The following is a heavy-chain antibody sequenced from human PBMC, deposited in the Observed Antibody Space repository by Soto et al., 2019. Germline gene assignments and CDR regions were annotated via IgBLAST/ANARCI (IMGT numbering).Heavy chain of an antibody. J-gene: IGHJ3*02. CDR1: GFTFSSYG. CDR2: ISYDGSNK. D-gene: IGHD3-22*01. V-gene: IGHV3-30*18. CDR3: AKDLGYYDSSGYLALDAFDI. Sequence: GGSLRLSCAASGFTFSSYGMHWVRQAPGKGLEWVAVISYDGSNKYYADSVKGRFTISRDNSKNTLYLQMNSLRAEDTAVYYGAKDLGYYDSSGYLALDAFDIWGQGTMVTVSS.